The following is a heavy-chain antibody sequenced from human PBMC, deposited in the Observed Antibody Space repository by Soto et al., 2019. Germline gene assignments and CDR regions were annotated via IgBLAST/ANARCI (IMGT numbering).Heavy chain of an antibody. CDR2: IDPSDSYT. D-gene: IGHD3-3*01. V-gene: IGHV5-10-1*01. CDR3: ARHNRYYDFWSGYYYRRDAFDI. Sequence: PGESLKISYKGSGYSFTTYWISWGRQMPEKGLEWMGRIDPSDSYTNYSPSFQGHVTISADKSISTAYLQWSSLKASDTAMYYCARHNRYYDFWSGYYYRRDAFDIWGQGTMVTVSS. CDR1: GYSFTTYW. J-gene: IGHJ3*02.